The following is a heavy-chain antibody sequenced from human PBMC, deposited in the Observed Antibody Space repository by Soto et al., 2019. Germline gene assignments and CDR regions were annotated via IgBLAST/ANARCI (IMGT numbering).Heavy chain of an antibody. Sequence: QLQLQESGSGLVKSSQTLSLTCAVSGASIRSGGYSWSWIRQPPGKGLERIGYIYHSGTTYYNPSLKRRVTISVDRSENQFSLKLSSVTAADTAVYYCVSSPGDYYDTSGYYFDYWGQGTLVTVSS. J-gene: IGHJ4*02. CDR2: IYHSGTT. D-gene: IGHD3-22*01. CDR3: VSSPGDYYDTSGYYFDY. V-gene: IGHV4-30-2*01. CDR1: GASIRSGGYS.